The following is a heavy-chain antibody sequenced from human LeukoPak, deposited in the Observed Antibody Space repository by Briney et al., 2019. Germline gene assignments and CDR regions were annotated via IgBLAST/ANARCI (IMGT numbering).Heavy chain of an antibody. CDR3: ARDQPDYGDYGLSYFSYYYMDV. CDR1: GGSFSGYY. J-gene: IGHJ6*03. V-gene: IGHV4-34*01. Sequence: SETLSLTCAVYGGSFSGYYWSWIRQPPGKGLEWIGEINHSGSTNYNPSLKSRVTISVDTSKNQFSLKLSSVTAADTAVYYCARDQPDYGDYGLSYFSYYYMDVWGKGTTVTVSS. D-gene: IGHD4-17*01. CDR2: INHSGST.